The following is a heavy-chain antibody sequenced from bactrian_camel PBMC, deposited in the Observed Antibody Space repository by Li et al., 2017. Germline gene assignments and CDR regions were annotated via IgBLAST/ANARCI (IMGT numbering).Heavy chain of an antibody. V-gene: IGHV3S1*01. D-gene: IGHD2*01. CDR1: GYTSGTYC. Sequence: VQLVESGGGSVQAGGSLRLSCTASGYTSGTYCMAWFRQAPGKEREGVARIATGSGNTYYADSVKGRFTISKGNGRLTLYLQMHDLKPEDTAMYYCAIGFEQTWKTAVPSGVVRGQGTQVTVST. CDR3: AIGFEQTWKTAVPSGVV. J-gene: IGHJ4*01. CDR2: IATGSGNT.